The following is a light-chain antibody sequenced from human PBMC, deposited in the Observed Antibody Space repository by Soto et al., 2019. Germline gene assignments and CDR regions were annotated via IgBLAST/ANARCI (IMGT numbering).Light chain of an antibody. CDR3: QQRSELFT. V-gene: IGKV3-11*01. CDR1: QTISNM. Sequence: ELGLKPCPVTLSLSPAERAPLSCRANQTISNMLAWYQQKPGQPPSLLIYDSSNRATGIPARFSGSGSGADFTLTISSLEPEDFAVYYCQQRSELFTFGGGTKVDVK. CDR2: DSS. J-gene: IGKJ4*01.